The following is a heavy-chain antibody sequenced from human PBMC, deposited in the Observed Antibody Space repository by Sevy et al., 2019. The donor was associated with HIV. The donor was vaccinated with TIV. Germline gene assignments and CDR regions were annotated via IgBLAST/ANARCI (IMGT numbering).Heavy chain of an antibody. V-gene: IGHV4-4*07. CDR1: GGSISSYY. CDR2: IYTSGST. D-gene: IGHD4-17*01. Sequence: SETLSLTCTVSGGSISSYYWSWIRQPAGKGLEWIGRIYTSGSTNYNPSLKSRVTMSVDTSKNQFSLKLSSVTAADTAVYYCARVRGDPRGYYYYYMDVWGKGTTVTVSS. CDR3: ARVRGDPRGYYYYYMDV. J-gene: IGHJ6*03.